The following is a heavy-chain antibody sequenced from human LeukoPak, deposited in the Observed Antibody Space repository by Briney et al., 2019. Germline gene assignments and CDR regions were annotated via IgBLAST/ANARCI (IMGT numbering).Heavy chain of an antibody. CDR1: GGTFSSYA. CDR3: ASPAVSDYYDSSGFFDY. CDR2: IIPILGIA. D-gene: IGHD3-22*01. J-gene: IGHJ4*02. Sequence: SVKVSCKASGGTFSSYAISWVRQAPGQGLEWMGKIIPILGIANYAQKFQGRVTITADKSTSTAYMELSSLRSEDTAVYYCASPAVSDYYDSSGFFDYWGQGTLVTVSS. V-gene: IGHV1-69*04.